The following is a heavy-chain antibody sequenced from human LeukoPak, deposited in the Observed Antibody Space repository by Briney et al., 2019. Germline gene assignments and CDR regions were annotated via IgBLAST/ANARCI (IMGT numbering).Heavy chain of an antibody. Sequence: PSETLSLTCAGHGGSCSGFYWTWMRQPPGKELEWIGEIKHGGITKYHPSLNSRVTMSEDTSNNQFSLKLTSVTAADTAVYYCARGLGEGYPDYWGPGTLVTVSS. CDR2: IKHGGIT. CDR3: ARGLGEGYPDY. J-gene: IGHJ4*02. D-gene: IGHD5-24*01. CDR1: GGSCSGFY. V-gene: IGHV4-34*01.